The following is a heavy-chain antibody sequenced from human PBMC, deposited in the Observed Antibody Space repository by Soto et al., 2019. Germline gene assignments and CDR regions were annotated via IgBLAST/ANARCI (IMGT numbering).Heavy chain of an antibody. J-gene: IGHJ4*02. Sequence: RASVKVSCKTSGYTFTSYAISWVRQAPGQGLEWMGWISAYNGNTNYAQNLQGRVTMTTDTSTNTAYMELRSLRSDDTAVYYCARAAVLWFGEPGDYWGQGTQVTVSS. CDR2: ISAYNGNT. CDR3: ARAAVLWFGEPGDY. V-gene: IGHV1-18*01. CDR1: GYTFTSYA. D-gene: IGHD3-10*01.